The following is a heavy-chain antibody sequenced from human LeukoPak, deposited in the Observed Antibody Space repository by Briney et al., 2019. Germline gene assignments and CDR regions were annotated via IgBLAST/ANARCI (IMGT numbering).Heavy chain of an antibody. CDR1: GYTFTGYY. Sequence: ASVTVSCKASGYTFTGYYMHWVRQAPGQGLEWMGWINPNSGGTNYAQKFQGRVTMTRDTSISTAYMELSRLRSDDTAVYYCARSDSSGSSYYYYGMDVWCQGTTVTVSS. CDR3: ARSDSSGSSYYYYGMDV. V-gene: IGHV1-2*02. J-gene: IGHJ6*02. CDR2: INPNSGGT. D-gene: IGHD3-22*01.